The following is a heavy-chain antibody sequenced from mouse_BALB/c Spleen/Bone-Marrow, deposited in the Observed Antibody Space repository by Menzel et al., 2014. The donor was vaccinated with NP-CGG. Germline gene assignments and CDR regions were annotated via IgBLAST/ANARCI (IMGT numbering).Heavy chain of an antibody. Sequence: QVTLKECGPGILQPSQTLSLTCSFSGFSLSTSGMGVGWIRQPSGKGLEWLAHIWWDDDKRYNPALKSRLTISKDTSINQVFLKIASVDTADTATYYCARMGGNYLYYYAMDYWGQGTSVTVSS. D-gene: IGHD2-1*01. CDR3: ARMGGNYLYYYAMDY. J-gene: IGHJ4*01. CDR2: IWWDDDK. CDR1: GFSLSTSGMG. V-gene: IGHV8-8*01.